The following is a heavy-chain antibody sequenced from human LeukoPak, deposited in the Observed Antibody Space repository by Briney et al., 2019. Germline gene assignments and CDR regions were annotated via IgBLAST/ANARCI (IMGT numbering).Heavy chain of an antibody. CDR2: ISYDGSNK. D-gene: IGHD5-18*01. CDR3: ARDPALAWIQLWSYFDY. CDR1: GFTFSSYA. J-gene: IGHJ4*02. Sequence: GGSLRLSCAASGFTFSSYAMHWVRQAPGKGLEWVAVISYDGSNKYYADSVKGRFTISRDNSKNTLYLQVNSLRAEDTAVYYCARDPALAWIQLWSYFDYWGQGTLVTVSS. V-gene: IGHV3-30*04.